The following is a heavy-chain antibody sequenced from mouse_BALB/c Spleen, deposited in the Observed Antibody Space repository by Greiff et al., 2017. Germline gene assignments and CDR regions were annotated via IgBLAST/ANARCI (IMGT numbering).Heavy chain of an antibody. CDR1: GFTFSSYG. J-gene: IGHJ4*01. V-gene: IGHV5-6*01. Sequence: EVMLVESGGDLVKPGGSLKLSCAASGFTFSSYGMSWVRQTPDKRLEWVATISSGGSYTYYPDSVKGRFTISRDNAKNTLYLQMSSLKSEDTAMYYCARWRDYDGDAMDYWGQGTSVTVSS. CDR2: ISSGGSYT. D-gene: IGHD2-4*01. CDR3: ARWRDYDGDAMDY.